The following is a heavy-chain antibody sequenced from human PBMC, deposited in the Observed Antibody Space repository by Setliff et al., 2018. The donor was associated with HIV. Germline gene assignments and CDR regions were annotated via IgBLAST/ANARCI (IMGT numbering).Heavy chain of an antibody. CDR3: ARGEAAAGTSYYYYYMDV. D-gene: IGHD6-13*01. Sequence: SETLSLTCTVSGGSITRYYWSWIRQPPGKGLEWIGYIFNSVTTNYSPSLKSRLNISLDTSKNQFSLKLSSVTAADTAVYYCARGEAAAGTSYYYYYMDVWGKGTTVTVSS. V-gene: IGHV4-59*08. CDR1: GGSITRYY. J-gene: IGHJ6*03. CDR2: IFNSVTT.